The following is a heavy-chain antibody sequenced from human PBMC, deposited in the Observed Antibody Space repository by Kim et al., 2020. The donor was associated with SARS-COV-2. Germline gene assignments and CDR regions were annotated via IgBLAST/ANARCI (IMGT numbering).Heavy chain of an antibody. CDR2: INTNTGNP. Sequence: ASVKVSCKASGYTFTSYAMNWVRQATGQGLEWMGWINTNTGNPTYAQGFTGRFVFSLDTSVSTAYLQISSLKAEDTAVYYCARGVTIFGVVIIPVDYWGQGTLVTVSS. CDR1: GYTFTSYA. J-gene: IGHJ4*02. D-gene: IGHD3-3*01. V-gene: IGHV7-4-1*02. CDR3: ARGVTIFGVVIIPVDY.